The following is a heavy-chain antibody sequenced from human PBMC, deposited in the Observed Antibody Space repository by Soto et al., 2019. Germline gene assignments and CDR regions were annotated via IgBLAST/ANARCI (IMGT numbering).Heavy chain of an antibody. CDR2: IYYDGST. J-gene: IGHJ5*01. CDR3: ARRGSASWRKWFEA. Sequence: PTETLSLTCSVSGGSITSTIDYWGWIRQSPGKGLEWIGNIYYDGSTFYNPSLKSRVTISVDTSKRQFSLRVSSVTAADTAVYYCARRGSASWRKWFEAVGHGTLVTVSS. D-gene: IGHD2-2*01. CDR1: GGSITSTIDY. V-gene: IGHV4-39*01.